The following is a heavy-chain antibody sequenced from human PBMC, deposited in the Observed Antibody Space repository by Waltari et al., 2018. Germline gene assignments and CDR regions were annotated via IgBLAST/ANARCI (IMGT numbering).Heavy chain of an antibody. CDR1: GYSISSGYY. Sequence: QVQLQESGPGLVKPSETLSLTCAVSGYSISSGYYWGWIRQPPGKGLEWIGSIYQSGSTYYNPSLKSRVTISVDTSKNQFSLKLSSVTAADTAVYYCARHIKAVAPGYWGQGTLVTVSS. V-gene: IGHV4-38-2*01. CDR2: IYQSGST. D-gene: IGHD6-19*01. CDR3: ARHIKAVAPGY. J-gene: IGHJ4*02.